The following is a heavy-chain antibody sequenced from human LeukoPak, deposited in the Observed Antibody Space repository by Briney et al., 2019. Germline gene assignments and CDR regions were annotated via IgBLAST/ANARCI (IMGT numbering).Heavy chain of an antibody. J-gene: IGHJ4*02. Sequence: GGSLRLSCAASGFTFSNHGMHWVRQAPGKGPEWVAFIRHDGRDKDYADSVQGRFTISRDNSKNTLYLQMNSLRAEDTAVYYCAKAIRAGFVLMVYAIDYWGQGTLVTVSS. CDR3: AKAIRAGFVLMVYAIDY. V-gene: IGHV3-30*02. D-gene: IGHD2-8*01. CDR2: IRHDGRDK. CDR1: GFTFSNHG.